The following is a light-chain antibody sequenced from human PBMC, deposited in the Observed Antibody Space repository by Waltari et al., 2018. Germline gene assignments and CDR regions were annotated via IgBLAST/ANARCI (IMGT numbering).Light chain of an antibody. Sequence: EIVLTQSPATLSVAPGERGTLHCRASQSVSSYLAWYQQQPGQAPRLLIYDASNRATGIPARFSGSGSGTDFTLTISSLEPEDFAVYYCQQRRNWLTFGGGTKVEIK. V-gene: IGKV3-11*01. CDR3: QQRRNWLT. CDR2: DAS. CDR1: QSVSSY. J-gene: IGKJ4*01.